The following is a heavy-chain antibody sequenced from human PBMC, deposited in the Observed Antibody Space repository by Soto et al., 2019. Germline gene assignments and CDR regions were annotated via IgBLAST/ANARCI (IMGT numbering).Heavy chain of an antibody. CDR2: IFYSENS. V-gene: IGHV4-31*03. J-gene: IGHJ4*02. D-gene: IGHD3-10*01. CDR1: GGSIRGGDYY. Sequence: QVQLQESGPGLVKPSQTLSLTCTVSGGSIRGGDYYWSWIRQHPGKGLEWIGSIFYSENSFYNPYLKSGVTLPVDTSKNQFSLQLSSVTAADSAIYYCARLSSLYYNSDYGGYYFDYLGQGTLVSVSS. CDR3: ARLSSLYYNSDYGGYYFDY.